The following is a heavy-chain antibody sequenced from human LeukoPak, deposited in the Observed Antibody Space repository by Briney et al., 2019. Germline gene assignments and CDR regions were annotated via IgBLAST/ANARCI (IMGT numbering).Heavy chain of an antibody. Sequence: GGSLRLSCAASGFTFDDYATHWVRQAPGYADSAKGRFTISRDNAKNSPYLQMNSLRAEDTAVYYCARGVHQKEWFGELLPRRFDYWGQGTLVTVSS. V-gene: IGHV3-9*01. CDR1: GFTFDDYA. D-gene: IGHD3-10*01. CDR3: ARGVHQKEWFGELLPRRFDY. J-gene: IGHJ4*02.